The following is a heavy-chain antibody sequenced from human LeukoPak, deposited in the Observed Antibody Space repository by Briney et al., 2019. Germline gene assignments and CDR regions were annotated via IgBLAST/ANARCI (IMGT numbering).Heavy chain of an antibody. Sequence: PSETLSLTCTVSGGSISSYYWSWIRQPPGKGLEWIGNIYYSGSTNYNPSLKSRVTISVDTSKNHFSLKLSSVTAADTALYYCTRDRVAAAVPDYWGQGTLVTVSS. V-gene: IGHV4-59*12. CDR2: IYYSGST. D-gene: IGHD6-13*01. J-gene: IGHJ4*02. CDR1: GGSISSYY. CDR3: TRDRVAAAVPDY.